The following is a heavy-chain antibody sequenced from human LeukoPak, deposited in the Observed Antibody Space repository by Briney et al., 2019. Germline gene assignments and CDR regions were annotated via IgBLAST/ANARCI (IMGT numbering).Heavy chain of an antibody. J-gene: IGHJ4*02. CDR2: INSDGTIT. D-gene: IGHD2-2*01. Sequence: GGSLRLSCAASGFTFTSYWMHWVRQPPGKGLVWVSRINSDGTITTYADSVKGRFTISRDNAKNTLYLQMNSLRAEDTAVYYCVRGRQMPFDSWGQGALVTVSS. CDR1: GFTFTSYW. V-gene: IGHV3-74*01. CDR3: VRGRQMPFDS.